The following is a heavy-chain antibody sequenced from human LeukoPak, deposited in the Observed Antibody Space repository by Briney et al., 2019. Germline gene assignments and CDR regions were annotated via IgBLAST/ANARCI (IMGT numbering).Heavy chain of an antibody. D-gene: IGHD3-22*01. J-gene: IGHJ3*02. V-gene: IGHV4-59*01. CDR2: IYSTGST. CDR3: ARGSSGYYTRGPFDI. CDR1: GGSISNYY. Sequence: SETLSLTCTVSGGSISNYYWSWLRQPPGKGLEWIGHIYSTGSTTYSPSLKSRVTISVDTSKNQFSLKLSSVTAADTAVYYCARGSSGYYTRGPFDIWGQGTMVTVSS.